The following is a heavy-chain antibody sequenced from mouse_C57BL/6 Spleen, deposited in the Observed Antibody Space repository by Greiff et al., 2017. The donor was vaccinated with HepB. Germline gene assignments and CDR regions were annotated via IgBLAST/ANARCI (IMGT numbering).Heavy chain of an antibody. CDR3: ARHSGDGYFWYFDV. D-gene: IGHD2-3*01. Sequence: QLQLKESGPGLVAPSQSLSITCTVSGFSLTSYGVHWVRQPPGQGLEWLVVIWSDGSTTYNSALKSRLSISKDNSKSQVFLKMNSLQTDDTAMYYCARHSGDGYFWYFDVWGTGTTVTVSS. J-gene: IGHJ1*03. V-gene: IGHV2-6-1*01. CDR2: IWSDGST. CDR1: GFSLTSYG.